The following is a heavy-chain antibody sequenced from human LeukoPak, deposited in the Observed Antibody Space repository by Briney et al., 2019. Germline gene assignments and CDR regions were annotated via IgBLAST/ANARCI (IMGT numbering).Heavy chain of an antibody. CDR1: GFTFSGYW. Sequence: GGSLRLACAASGFTFSGYWMHWVRQVPGKGLVWVSRITGDGSSTTYADSVKGRFTISRDNAKNTVFLQMISLRAEDTAVYYCARDTGWYFDLWGRGTLVTVSS. J-gene: IGHJ2*01. CDR2: ITGDGSST. V-gene: IGHV3-74*01. D-gene: IGHD4-17*01. CDR3: ARDTGWYFDL.